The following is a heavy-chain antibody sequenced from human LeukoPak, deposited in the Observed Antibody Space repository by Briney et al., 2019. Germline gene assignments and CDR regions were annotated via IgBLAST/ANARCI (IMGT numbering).Heavy chain of an antibody. D-gene: IGHD3-22*01. V-gene: IGHV3-7*01. CDR1: GFTFTDYF. J-gene: IGHJ4*02. CDR2: IKHNGGEK. CDR3: ARDRGWRSSGYYLYHFDY. Sequence: PGGSLRLSCVASGFTFTDYFMSWVCQAPGKGLEWVASIKHNGGEKYYVDSVKGRFTISRDNAKNSLYLEMSSLRVEDTAVYYCARDRGWRSSGYYLYHFDYWGQGTLVTFAS.